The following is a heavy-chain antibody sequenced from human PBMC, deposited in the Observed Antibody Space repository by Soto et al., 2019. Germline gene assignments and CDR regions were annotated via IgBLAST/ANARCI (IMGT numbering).Heavy chain of an antibody. CDR1: GYSFTSYG. CDR3: AGDLAVALIDY. J-gene: IGHJ4*02. CDR2: ISAYKGNT. V-gene: IGHV1-18*01. Sequence: QVQLVQSGAEVKKPGASVKVSCKASGYSFTSYGISWVRQAPGQGLGWMGWISAYKGNTKYAQKLQGRVTMTTDTSTSTAYMELRSLRSDDTAVYYCAGDLAVALIDYWGQGTLVTVSS. D-gene: IGHD6-19*01.